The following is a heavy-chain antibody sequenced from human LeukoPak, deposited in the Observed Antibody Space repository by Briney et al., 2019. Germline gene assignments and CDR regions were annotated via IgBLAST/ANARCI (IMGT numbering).Heavy chain of an antibody. CDR3: ARAGRDSSGYYDY. V-gene: IGHV4-59*01. D-gene: IGHD3-22*01. CDR1: GGSISSYY. CDR2: IYYSGST. Sequence: SETLSLTCTVSGGSISSYYWSWIRQPPGKGLEWIGYIYYSGSTNYNPSLKSRVTIPVDTSKNQFSLKLSSVTAADTAVYYCARAGRDSSGYYDYWGLGTLVTVSS. J-gene: IGHJ4*02.